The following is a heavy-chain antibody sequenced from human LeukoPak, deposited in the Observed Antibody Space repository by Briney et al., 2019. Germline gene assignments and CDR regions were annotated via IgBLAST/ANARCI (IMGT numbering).Heavy chain of an antibody. V-gene: IGHV4-59*01. CDR1: GGSISPYY. Sequence: PSETLSLTCTFSGGSISPYYWSWIRQPPGKGLDWIGYISYSGSTNFNPSLKSRVTISLDTSKNQFSLKLSSVTAADTAVYYCAGDLGGGNPWYFDLWGRGTLVTVSS. J-gene: IGHJ2*01. CDR2: ISYSGST. CDR3: AGDLGGGNPWYFDL. D-gene: IGHD4-23*01.